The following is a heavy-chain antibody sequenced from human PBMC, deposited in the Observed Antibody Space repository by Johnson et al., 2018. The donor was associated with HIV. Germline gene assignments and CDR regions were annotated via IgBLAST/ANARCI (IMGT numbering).Heavy chain of an antibody. CDR1: GITVSSNY. J-gene: IGHJ3*02. CDR2: ISSSGTTI. D-gene: IGHD2-21*01. CDR3: ARERRAGVKGAFDI. V-gene: IGHV3-11*04. Sequence: QVQLVESGGDLVQPGGSLRLSCAASGITVSSNYMTWVRQAPGKGLEWVSCISSSGTTIYYADSMKGRFTISRDNAKNSLYLQMNSLRAEDTAVYYCARERRAGVKGAFDIWGQGTMVTVSS.